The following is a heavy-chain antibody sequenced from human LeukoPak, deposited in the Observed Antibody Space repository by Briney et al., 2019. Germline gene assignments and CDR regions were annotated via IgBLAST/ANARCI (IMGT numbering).Heavy chain of an antibody. V-gene: IGHV4-38-2*02. Sequence: PSETLSLTCTVSGYSISGGYYWGWIRQPPGKGLEWIGTIYHGGSTYYNPSLESRVTISLDASKNHFSLNLTSVTAADTAMYYCARVVERTWLPYDAAFDIWGLGTMVTVSS. CDR1: GYSISGGYY. J-gene: IGHJ3*02. D-gene: IGHD3-9*01. CDR3: ARVVERTWLPYDAAFDI. CDR2: IYHGGST.